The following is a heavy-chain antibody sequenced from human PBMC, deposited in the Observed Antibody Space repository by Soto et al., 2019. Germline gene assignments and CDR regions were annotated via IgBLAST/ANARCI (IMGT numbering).Heavy chain of an antibody. J-gene: IGHJ4*02. CDR3: ARTRPRPGYYFDY. D-gene: IGHD2-15*01. CDR1: GGSISSSSYY. Sequence: QLQLQESGPGLVKPSETLSLTCTVSGGSISSSSYYWGWIRQPPGKGLEWIGSIYYSGSTYYNPSLKSRVTISVDTSKNQFSLKLSSVTAADTAVYYCARTRPRPGYYFDYWGQGTLVTVSS. CDR2: IYYSGST. V-gene: IGHV4-39*01.